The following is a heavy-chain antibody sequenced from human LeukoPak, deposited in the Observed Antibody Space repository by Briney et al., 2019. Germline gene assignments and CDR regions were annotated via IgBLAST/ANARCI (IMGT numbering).Heavy chain of an antibody. Sequence: GRSLRLSCAASGFTFSSYGMHWVRQAPGKGLEWVAVIWYDGSNKYYADSVQGRFTISRDNSKNTLYLQMNSLRAEDTAVYYCARDSDRESSGWSSPGYWGQGTLVTVSS. CDR3: ARDSDRESSGWSSPGY. CDR1: GFTFSSYG. D-gene: IGHD6-19*01. J-gene: IGHJ4*02. CDR2: IWYDGSNK. V-gene: IGHV3-33*01.